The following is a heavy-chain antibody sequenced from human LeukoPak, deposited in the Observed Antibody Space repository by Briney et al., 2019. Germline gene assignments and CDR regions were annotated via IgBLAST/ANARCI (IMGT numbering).Heavy chain of an antibody. V-gene: IGHV4-59*01. CDR3: ARVWGVTDFYDSRGAFDI. CDR2: IYYSGTT. Sequence: SETLSLTCTVSGGSITSYYWSWIRQPPGKGLEWIGYIYYSGTTNYNPSLKSRVTISVDTSKNQFSLKLNSVTAADTAVYYCARVWGVTDFYDSRGAFDIWGQGTMVTVSS. D-gene: IGHD3-22*01. J-gene: IGHJ3*02. CDR1: GGSITSYY.